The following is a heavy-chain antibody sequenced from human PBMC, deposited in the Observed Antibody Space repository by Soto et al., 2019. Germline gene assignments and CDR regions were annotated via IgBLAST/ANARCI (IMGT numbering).Heavy chain of an antibody. D-gene: IGHD2-2*01. CDR1: GGSFSGYY. CDR2: INHSGST. V-gene: IGHV4-34*01. CDR3: AGVVVPAAIGSYYYYYYMDV. J-gene: IGHJ6*03. Sequence: SETLSLTCAVYGGSFSGYYWSWIRQPPGKGLEWIGEINHSGSTNYNPSLKSRVTISADTSKNQFSLKLSSVTAADTAVYYCAGVVVPAAIGSYYYYYYMDVWGKGTTVTVSS.